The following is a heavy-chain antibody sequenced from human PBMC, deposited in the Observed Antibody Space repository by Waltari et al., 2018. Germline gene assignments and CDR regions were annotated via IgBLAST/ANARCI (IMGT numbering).Heavy chain of an antibody. D-gene: IGHD6-13*01. V-gene: IGHV4-4*07. J-gene: IGHJ6*03. CDR2: IYTSGST. Sequence: QVQLQESGPGLVKPSETLSLTCTVSCGSISSYYWSWIRQPAGKGLEWIGRIYTSGSTNYNPSLKSRVTMSVDTSKNQFSLKLSSVTAADTAVYYCARGAAAGTRNYYYYYMDVWGKGTTVTVSS. CDR1: CGSISSYY. CDR3: ARGAAAGTRNYYYYYMDV.